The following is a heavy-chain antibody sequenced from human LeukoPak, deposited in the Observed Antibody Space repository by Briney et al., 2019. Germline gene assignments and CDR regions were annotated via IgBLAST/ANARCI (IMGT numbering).Heavy chain of an antibody. Sequence: EPGGSLRLSCAASGFTFSSYEMNWVRQAPGKGLEWVSYVSSSGSTIYYADSVKGPFTISRDNAKNSLYLQMNSLRAEDTAVYYCARDWKLRFLEWSDGMDVWGQGTTVTVSS. CDR3: ARDWKLRFLEWSDGMDV. CDR1: GFTFSSYE. V-gene: IGHV3-48*03. D-gene: IGHD3-3*01. J-gene: IGHJ6*02. CDR2: VSSSGSTI.